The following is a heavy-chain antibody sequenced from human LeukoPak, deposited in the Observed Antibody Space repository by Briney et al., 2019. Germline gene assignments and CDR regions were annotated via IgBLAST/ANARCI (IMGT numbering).Heavy chain of an antibody. CDR2: MYRDGSS. CDR1: GLSVRNEF. D-gene: IGHD3-9*01. Sequence: QPGGSLRLSCEVSGLSVRNEFMNWVRQSPGRGLEWVSAMYRDGSSDYADSARDRFTISRDNSKNIVFLHMKTLRVDDTAIYYCARDKRRYFDWWGQGTLVTVSS. CDR3: ARDKRRYFDW. J-gene: IGHJ4*02. V-gene: IGHV3-66*01.